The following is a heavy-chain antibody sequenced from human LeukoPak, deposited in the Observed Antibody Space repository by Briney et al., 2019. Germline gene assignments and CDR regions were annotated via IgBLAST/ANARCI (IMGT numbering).Heavy chain of an antibody. CDR1: GYTFTSYY. Sequence: GASVKVSCKASGYTFTSYYMHWVRQAPGQGLEWMGIINPSGGSTTYAQIFQDRVTMTRDTSTSTVYMELSSLRSEDTAVYYCARGYSTVTTPFDFWGQGTLVTVSS. CDR3: ARGYSTVTTPFDF. J-gene: IGHJ4*02. CDR2: INPSGGST. D-gene: IGHD4-17*01. V-gene: IGHV1-46*01.